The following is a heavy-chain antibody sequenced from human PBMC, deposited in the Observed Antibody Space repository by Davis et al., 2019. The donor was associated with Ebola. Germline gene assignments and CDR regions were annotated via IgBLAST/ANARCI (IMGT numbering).Heavy chain of an antibody. CDR1: GFTFSSYA. D-gene: IGHD4-17*01. Sequence: GESLKISCAASGFTFSSYAMHWVRQAPGKGLEWVAVISYDGSNKYYADSVKGRFTISRDNSKNTLYLQMNSLRAEDTAVYYCARGRATVNYYYYYYMDVWGKGTTVTVSS. V-gene: IGHV3-30-3*01. CDR3: ARGRATVNYYYYYYMDV. CDR2: ISYDGSNK. J-gene: IGHJ6*03.